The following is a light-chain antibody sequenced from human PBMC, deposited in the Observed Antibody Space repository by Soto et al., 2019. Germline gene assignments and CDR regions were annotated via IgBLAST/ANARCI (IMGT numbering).Light chain of an antibody. CDR1: RSNIGSNS. CDR2: GNN. CDR3: ASWDDSLNGWV. Sequence: QSVLTQPPSTSGTPGQRVTISCSGSRSNIGSNSANWYQQLPGTAPKLLIYGNNQWPSGVPDRFSGSKSGTSASLAITGLQSEDEADYYCASWDDSLNGWVFGGGTKVTVL. J-gene: IGLJ3*02. V-gene: IGLV1-44*01.